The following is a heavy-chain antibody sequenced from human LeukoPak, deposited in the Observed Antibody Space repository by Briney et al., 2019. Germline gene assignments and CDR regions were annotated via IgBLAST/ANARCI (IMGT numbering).Heavy chain of an antibody. CDR1: GFIFSNYG. CDR2: IRYDGSPK. J-gene: IGHJ4*02. V-gene: IGHV3-30*02. CDR3: ARDRAVAGLCDY. D-gene: IGHD6-19*01. Sequence: PGGSLRLSCAASGFIFSNYGMHWVRQAPGKGLEWVAFIRYDGSPKYYADSVKGRFTISRDNAKNTLYLQMNSLRVEDTAVYYCARDRAVAGLCDYWGQGTLVTVSS.